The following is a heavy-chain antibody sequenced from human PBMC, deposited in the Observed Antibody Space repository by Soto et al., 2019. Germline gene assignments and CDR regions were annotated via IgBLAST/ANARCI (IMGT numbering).Heavy chain of an antibody. D-gene: IGHD6-13*01. Sequence: AVKLSCKASGGTFSSYAISWVRQAPGQGLEWMGGIIPIFGTANYAQKFQGRVTITADESTSTAYMELSSLRSEDTAVYYCANTEDSSIWCFGYWGQGTLVTVSS. J-gene: IGHJ4*02. CDR3: ANTEDSSIWCFGY. V-gene: IGHV1-69*13. CDR2: IIPIFGTA. CDR1: GGTFSSYA.